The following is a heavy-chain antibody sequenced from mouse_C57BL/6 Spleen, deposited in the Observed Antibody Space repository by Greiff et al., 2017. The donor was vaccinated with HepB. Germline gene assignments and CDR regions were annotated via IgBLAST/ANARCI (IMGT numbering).Heavy chain of an antibody. CDR3: ARAHYYSNYLYYFDY. Sequence: EVQLVESGGGLVKPGGSLKLSCAASGFTFSSYAMSWVRQTPEKRLEWVATISDGGSYTYYPDNVKGRFTISRDNAKNNLYLQMSHLKSEDTAMYYCARAHYYSNYLYYFDYWGQGTTLTVSS. J-gene: IGHJ2*01. CDR1: GFTFSSYA. V-gene: IGHV5-4*01. CDR2: ISDGGSYT. D-gene: IGHD2-5*01.